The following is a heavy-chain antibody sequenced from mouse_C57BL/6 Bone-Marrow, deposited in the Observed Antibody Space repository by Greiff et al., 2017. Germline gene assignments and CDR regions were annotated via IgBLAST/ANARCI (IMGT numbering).Heavy chain of an antibody. V-gene: IGHV1-82*01. CDR2: IYPGDGDT. Sequence: VQLQQSGPELVKPGASVKISCKASGYAFSSSWMNWVKQRPGKGLEWIGRIYPGDGDTNYNGKFKGKATLTADKSSSTAYMQLSSLTSEDSAVYFCAISSGYVFDYWGQGTTLTVSS. D-gene: IGHD3-2*02. J-gene: IGHJ2*01. CDR1: GYAFSSSW. CDR3: AISSGYVFDY.